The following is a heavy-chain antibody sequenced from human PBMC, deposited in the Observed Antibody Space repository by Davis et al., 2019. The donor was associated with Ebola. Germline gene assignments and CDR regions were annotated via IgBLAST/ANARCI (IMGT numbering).Heavy chain of an antibody. V-gene: IGHV3-30-3*01. CDR3: ATGGARYFQH. CDR2: ISSDGNDK. Sequence: PGGSLRLSCAASGFAFSAFAMHWVRQAPGKGLEWVAIISSDGNDKYYADSVKGRFTISRDNAKKSLSLLMTSLRVEDTAVYYWATGGARYFQHWGQGTLVTISS. J-gene: IGHJ1*01. CDR1: GFAFSAFA.